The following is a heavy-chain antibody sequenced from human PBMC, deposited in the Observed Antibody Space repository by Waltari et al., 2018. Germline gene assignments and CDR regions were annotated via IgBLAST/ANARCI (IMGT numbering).Heavy chain of an antibody. CDR2: ISYDGSKK. D-gene: IGHD2-21*01. Sequence: QVQLVESGGGVVQPGRSLRLYCAASGFTFSSYAMPWVRQAPGKGLEWVAVISYDGSKKYYADSVKGRFTISRDNSKNTLYLQMNSLRAEDTAVYYCARDEGKFVDLNYFDYWGQGTLVTVSS. CDR1: GFTFSSYA. CDR3: ARDEGKFVDLNYFDY. V-gene: IGHV3-30-3*01. J-gene: IGHJ4*02.